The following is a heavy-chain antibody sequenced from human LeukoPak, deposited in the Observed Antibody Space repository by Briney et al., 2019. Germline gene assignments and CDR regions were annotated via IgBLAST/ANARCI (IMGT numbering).Heavy chain of an antibody. J-gene: IGHJ4*02. CDR3: ARAKPKNMVRGLIMRRESRYYFDY. V-gene: IGHV3-53*01. CDR2: IYSGGST. D-gene: IGHD3-10*01. Sequence: ETLSLTCAVSGGSISSSNWWSWIRQAPGKGLEWVSVIYSGGSTYYADSVKGRFTISRDNSKSTLYIQMNSLRAEDTAVYYCARAKPKNMVRGLIMRRESRYYFDYWGQGTLVTVSS. CDR1: GGSISSSNW.